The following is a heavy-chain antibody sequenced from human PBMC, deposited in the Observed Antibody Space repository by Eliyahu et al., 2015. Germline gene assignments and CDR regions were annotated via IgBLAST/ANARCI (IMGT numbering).Heavy chain of an antibody. J-gene: IGHJ4*02. Sequence: QVQLQQWGAGLLKPSETXSLTCAVYGGSFGDYYWTWIRQPPGKGLEWIGEVNHSGSTRYNPSLKSRVTISMDTSKNQFSLSLSSVTAADTAVYYCHHAPFDCWGQGTLVTVSS. CDR2: VNHSGST. D-gene: IGHD1-14*01. CDR3: HHAPFDC. V-gene: IGHV4-34*01. CDR1: GGSFGDYY.